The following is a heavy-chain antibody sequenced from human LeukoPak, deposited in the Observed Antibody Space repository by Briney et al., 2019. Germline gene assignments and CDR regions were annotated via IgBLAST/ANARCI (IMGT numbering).Heavy chain of an antibody. V-gene: IGHV1-2*02. Sequence: ASVKVSCKASGYTFTGYYIHWVRQAPGQGLEWMGWINPNINGTNYAQKFQGRVTMTGDRSISTAYMELSRLRSDDTAVYYCATDRRGCSGGSCYSDAFDIWGQGTMVTVSS. D-gene: IGHD2-15*01. CDR3: ATDRRGCSGGSCYSDAFDI. CDR1: GYTFTGYY. CDR2: INPNINGT. J-gene: IGHJ3*02.